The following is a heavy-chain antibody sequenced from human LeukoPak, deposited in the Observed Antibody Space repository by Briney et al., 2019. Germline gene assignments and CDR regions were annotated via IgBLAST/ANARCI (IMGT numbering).Heavy chain of an antibody. D-gene: IGHD5-24*01. Sequence: SETLSLTCTVSGGSISSDSYYWAWLRQPPGKGLEWIGTIYYSGTTYYNPSLKSRVTISVDTSKNQFSLKLSSVTAADTAVYYCARDGDGYNVDYWGQGTLVTVSS. V-gene: IGHV4-39*07. CDR3: ARDGDGYNVDY. J-gene: IGHJ4*02. CDR1: GGSISSDSYY. CDR2: IYYSGTT.